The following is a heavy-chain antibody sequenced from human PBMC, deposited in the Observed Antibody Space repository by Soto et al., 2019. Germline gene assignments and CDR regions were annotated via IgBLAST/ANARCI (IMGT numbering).Heavy chain of an antibody. J-gene: IGHJ3*02. Sequence: GGSLRLSCAASGFTYSSHGMSWVRQAPGKGLEWITGLSRGGGSTYYADSVKGRFTISRDNSKNTLDLIMNSLRVEDTALYYCARDGQYRTDGFDIWGQGTMVTVSS. CDR3: ARDGQYRTDGFDI. D-gene: IGHD5-12*01. CDR1: GFTYSSHG. V-gene: IGHV3-23*01. CDR2: LSRGGGST.